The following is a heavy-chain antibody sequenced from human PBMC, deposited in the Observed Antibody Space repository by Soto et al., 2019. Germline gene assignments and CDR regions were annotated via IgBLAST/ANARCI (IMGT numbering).Heavy chain of an antibody. Sequence: GGSLRLSFAASGFTFSSYGMHWVRQAPGKVLEWVAVISYDGSNKYYADSVKGRFTISRDNSKNTLYLQMNSLRAEDTAVYYCAKDLTTLAYYDFWSGYPAPFDYWGQGT. CDR1: GFTFSSYG. V-gene: IGHV3-30*18. D-gene: IGHD3-3*01. CDR2: ISYDGSNK. J-gene: IGHJ4*02. CDR3: AKDLTTLAYYDFWSGYPAPFDY.